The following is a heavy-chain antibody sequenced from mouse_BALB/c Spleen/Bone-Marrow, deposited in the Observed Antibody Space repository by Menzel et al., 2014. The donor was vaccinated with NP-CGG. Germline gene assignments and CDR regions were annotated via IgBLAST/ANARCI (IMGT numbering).Heavy chain of an antibody. Sequence: EVKLVESGGGLVQPGGSLRLSCATSGFTFTDYYMSWVRQPPGKALGWLGFIRNKANGYTTEYSASVKGRFTISRDNSQSILYLQMNTLRAEDSATYFCARDINDNYNWYFDVWGAGTTVTVSS. J-gene: IGHJ1*01. D-gene: IGHD2-1*01. CDR3: ARDINDNYNWYFDV. V-gene: IGHV7-3*02. CDR1: GFTFTDYY. CDR2: IRNKANGYTT.